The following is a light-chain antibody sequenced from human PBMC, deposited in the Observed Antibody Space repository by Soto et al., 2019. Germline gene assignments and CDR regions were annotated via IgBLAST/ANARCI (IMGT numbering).Light chain of an antibody. V-gene: IGKV3-15*01. CDR2: GAS. CDR1: QSVSDH. CDR3: QQYQNWPRT. J-gene: IGKJ1*01. Sequence: EIVMTQSPATLSVSPGERATLSCRASQSVSDHLAWFQQKPGRAPRLLIYGASTRATGIPARFSGGGSGTEFTLTISSLQSEDFAVYYCQQYQNWPRTLGQGTKVEF.